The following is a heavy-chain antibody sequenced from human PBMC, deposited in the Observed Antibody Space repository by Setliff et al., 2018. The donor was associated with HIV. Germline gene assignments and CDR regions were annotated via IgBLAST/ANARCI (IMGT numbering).Heavy chain of an antibody. CDR2: ISSSGSSI. CDR1: GYSFSSYE. CDR3: TRVGSSGWTPFDY. D-gene: IGHD6-19*01. Sequence: GGSLRLSCAGSGYSFSSYEMNWVRQGPGKGLEWVSYISSSGSSIYYADSVKGRFTISRDNAKNSLYLQMNSLRADDTAVYYCTRVGSSGWTPFDYWGQGTLVTVSS. V-gene: IGHV3-48*03. J-gene: IGHJ4*02.